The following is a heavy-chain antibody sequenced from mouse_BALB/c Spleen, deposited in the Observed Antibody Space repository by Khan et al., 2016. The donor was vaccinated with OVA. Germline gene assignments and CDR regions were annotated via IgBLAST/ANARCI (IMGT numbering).Heavy chain of an antibody. J-gene: IGHJ4*01. Sequence: EVELVESGGDLVKPGGSLKLSCAASGFTFSSYGMSWVRQTPDKRLEWVATISSGGTYTYYPDSVKGRFTISRDKAKNTLYLQMSRLKSEDTAMYYCARFITTATGDYYGMDYWGQGTSVTVSS. CDR1: GFTFSSYG. V-gene: IGHV5-6*01. CDR2: ISSGGTYT. D-gene: IGHD1-2*01. CDR3: ARFITTATGDYYGMDY.